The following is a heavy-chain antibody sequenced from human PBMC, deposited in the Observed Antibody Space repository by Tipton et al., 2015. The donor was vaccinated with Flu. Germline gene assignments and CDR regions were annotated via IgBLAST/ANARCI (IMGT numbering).Heavy chain of an antibody. V-gene: IGHV3-21*01. CDR3: ARDLEYYGSGNHYYYYYGMDV. J-gene: IGHJ6*02. CDR1: GFTFSSYS. CDR2: ISSSSSYI. D-gene: IGHD3-10*01. Sequence: SLRLSCAASGFTFSSYSMNWVRQAPGKGLEWVSSISSSSSYIYYADSVKGRFTISRDNAKNSLYLQMNSLRAEDTAVYYCARDLEYYGSGNHYYYYYGMDVWGQGP.